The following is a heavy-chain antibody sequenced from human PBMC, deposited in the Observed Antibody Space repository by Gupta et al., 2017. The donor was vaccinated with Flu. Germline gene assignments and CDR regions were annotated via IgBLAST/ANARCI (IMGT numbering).Heavy chain of an antibody. CDR1: GFSFSSYW. Sequence: EVQLVESGGDLVQPGGSLRLSCAASGFSFSSYWIHWVRQAPGKGLEWVSRINPDLSSRIYVDSVKGRFTTSIDNAKNTPSFQTNSLGAEDTAVYYGPSLNEANDLWGLGTLVTVSS. CDR3: PSLNEANDL. J-gene: IGHJ5*02. V-gene: IGHV3-74*01. CDR2: INPDLSSR.